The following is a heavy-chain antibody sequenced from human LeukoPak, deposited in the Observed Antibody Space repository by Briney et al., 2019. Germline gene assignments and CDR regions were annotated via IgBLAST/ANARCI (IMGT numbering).Heavy chain of an antibody. CDR1: GFTFSSYA. Sequence: PGGSLRLSCAASGFTFSSYAMHWVRQAPGKGLEWVAVISYDGSNKYYADSVKGRFTISRDNSKNTLYLQMNSLRAEDTAVYYCALPLTTYHYDSSGYPIGGNWGQGTLVTVSS. D-gene: IGHD3-22*01. CDR3: ALPLTTYHYDSSGYPIGGN. V-gene: IGHV3-30*01. CDR2: ISYDGSNK. J-gene: IGHJ4*02.